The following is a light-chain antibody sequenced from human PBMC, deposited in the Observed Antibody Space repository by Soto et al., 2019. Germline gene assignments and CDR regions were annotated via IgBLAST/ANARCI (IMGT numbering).Light chain of an antibody. Sequence: QSVLTQPPSVSGAPGQRVTISCTGSSSNIGARYDVHWYQQLPGTAPKLLIFGNSNRPSGVPDRFSGSKSGTSASLAITGLQDEDEADYYWQSYDSSLSGRVFGGGTKLTVL. J-gene: IGLJ3*02. V-gene: IGLV1-40*01. CDR3: QSYDSSLSGRV. CDR1: SSNIGARYD. CDR2: GNS.